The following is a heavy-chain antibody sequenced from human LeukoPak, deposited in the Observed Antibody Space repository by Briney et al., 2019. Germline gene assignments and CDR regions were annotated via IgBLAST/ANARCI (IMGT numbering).Heavy chain of an antibody. CDR1: GFTFSSYS. CDR3: ARVGCSGGSCYSRGDYYYGMDV. J-gene: IGHJ6*02. V-gene: IGHV3-21*01. CDR2: ISSSSSHT. D-gene: IGHD2-15*01. Sequence: PGGSLRLSCAASGFTFSSYSMNWVRQAPGKGLEWVSSISSSSSHTKYADSVKGRFTISRDNAKNSLYLQMNSLRAEDTAVYYCARVGCSGGSCYSRGDYYYGMDVWGQGTTVTVSS.